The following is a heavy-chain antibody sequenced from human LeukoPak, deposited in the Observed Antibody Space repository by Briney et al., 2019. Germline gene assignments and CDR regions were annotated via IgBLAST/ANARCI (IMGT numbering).Heavy chain of an antibody. V-gene: IGHV3-33*01. CDR3: AREWGYCSGGSCYFDY. Sequence: AGGSLRLSCAASGFTFSSYGMHWVRQAPGKGLEWVAAIWYDGSNKYYADSVKGRFTISRDNSKNTLYLQMNSLRAEDTAVYYCAREWGYCSGGSCYFDYWGQGTLVTVSS. J-gene: IGHJ4*02. D-gene: IGHD2-15*01. CDR1: GFTFSSYG. CDR2: IWYDGSNK.